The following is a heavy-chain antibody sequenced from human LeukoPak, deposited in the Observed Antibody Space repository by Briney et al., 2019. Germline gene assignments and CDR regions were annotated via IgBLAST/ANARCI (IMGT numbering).Heavy chain of an antibody. CDR3: VREFGYHFDN. Sequence: PGGPLSLTCQPSGLIFGVYYMSWTRRPPGKGLEFVSYISSDGTIYVYASTVKGRFTISGDNAQNSVYLEMTNLRAEDTAVYYCVREFGYHFDNWGQGTMVTVSS. CDR2: ISSDGTIY. V-gene: IGHV3-11*04. J-gene: IGHJ4*02. CDR1: GLIFGVYY. D-gene: IGHD3-10*01.